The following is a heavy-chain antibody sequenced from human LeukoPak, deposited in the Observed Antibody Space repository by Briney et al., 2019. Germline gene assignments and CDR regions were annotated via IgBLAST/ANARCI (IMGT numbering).Heavy chain of an antibody. V-gene: IGHV1-69*06. Sequence: SVKVSCKASGGTFSSYAISWVRQAPGQRLEWMGGIIPIFGTANYAQKFQGRVTITADKSTSTAYMELSRLRSDDTAVYYCARDLAAGTSIMDVWGKGTTVTISS. CDR2: IIPIFGTA. D-gene: IGHD6-13*01. J-gene: IGHJ6*03. CDR1: GGTFSSYA. CDR3: ARDLAAGTSIMDV.